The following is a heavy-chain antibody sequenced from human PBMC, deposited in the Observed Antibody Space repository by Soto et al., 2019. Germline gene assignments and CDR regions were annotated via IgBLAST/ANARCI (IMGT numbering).Heavy chain of an antibody. D-gene: IGHD3-22*01. Sequence: EVQLVESGGGLVKPGGSLRLSCAVSGFTFTNAWMNWVRQAPGKGLEWVGRIKSKTDGGTTDYAAPVKGRFTISRDDSKSTLYLQMNSLKIEDTAVYYCTTLTMIVVPPDSWGQGTLVPVSS. CDR1: GFTFTNAW. CDR2: IKSKTDGGTT. J-gene: IGHJ4*02. V-gene: IGHV3-15*01. CDR3: TTLTMIVVPPDS.